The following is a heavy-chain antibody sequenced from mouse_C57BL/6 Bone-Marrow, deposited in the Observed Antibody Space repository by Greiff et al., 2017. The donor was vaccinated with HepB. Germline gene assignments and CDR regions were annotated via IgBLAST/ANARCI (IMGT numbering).Heavy chain of an antibody. CDR1: GFNIKDDY. V-gene: IGHV14-4*01. J-gene: IGHJ2*01. CDR2: IDPENGDT. Sequence: EVQGVESGAELVRPGASVKLSCTASGFNIKDDYMHWVKQRPEQGLEWIGWIDPENGDTEYASKFQGKATITADTSSNTAYLQLSSLTSEDTAVYYCTTLFFSSPYYFDYWGQGTTLTVSS. D-gene: IGHD1-3*01. CDR3: TTLFFSSPYYFDY.